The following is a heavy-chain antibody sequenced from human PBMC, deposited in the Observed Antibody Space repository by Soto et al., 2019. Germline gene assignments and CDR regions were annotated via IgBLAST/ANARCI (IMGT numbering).Heavy chain of an antibody. J-gene: IGHJ6*02. V-gene: IGHV4-31*03. CDR2: IYYSGST. Sequence: QSQTLSLTCTVSGGSISSGGYYWSWIRQHPGKGLEWIGYIYYSGSTYYNPSLKSRVTISVDTSKNQFSLKLSSVTAADTAVYYCARDPRADYYYYGMDVWGQGTTVTVSS. CDR1: GGSISSGGYY. CDR3: ARDPRADYYYYGMDV.